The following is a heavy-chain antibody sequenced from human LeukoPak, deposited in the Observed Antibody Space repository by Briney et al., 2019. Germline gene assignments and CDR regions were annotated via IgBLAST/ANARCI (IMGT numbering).Heavy chain of an antibody. CDR3: ARELWFVNAPGSWFDP. CDR2: IFHSGSS. CDR1: GDSISSGDYS. D-gene: IGHD3-10*01. J-gene: IGHJ5*02. V-gene: IGHV4-30-2*01. Sequence: KPSQTLSLTCAVSGDSISSGDYSWSWIRQPSGKGLEWIGYIFHSGSSYYNPSLKSRVAISVDKSKNQFSLRLTSVTAADTAVYYCARELWFVNAPGSWFDPWGQGTLVTVSS.